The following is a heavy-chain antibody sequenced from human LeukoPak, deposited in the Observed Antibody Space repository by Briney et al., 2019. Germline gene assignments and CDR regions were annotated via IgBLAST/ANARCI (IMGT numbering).Heavy chain of an antibody. D-gene: IGHD3-22*01. CDR1: GGSISSSSYY. CDR3: ARGSSGPRLAY. V-gene: IGHV4-39*01. CDR2: IYYSGST. Sequence: PSETLSLTCTVSGGSISSSSYYWGWIRQPPGKGLEWIGSIYYSGSTYYNPSLKSRVTISVDTSKNQFSLKLTSVTAADTAVYYCARGSSGPRLAYWGQGTLVTVSS. J-gene: IGHJ4*02.